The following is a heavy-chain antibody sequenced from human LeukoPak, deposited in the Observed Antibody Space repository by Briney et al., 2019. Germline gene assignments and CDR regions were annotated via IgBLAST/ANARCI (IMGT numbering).Heavy chain of an antibody. CDR1: GYTSTGYY. J-gene: IGHJ4*02. Sequence: ALVKAYCKASGYTSTGYYMHWVRRAPGQGLEWMGWINPNSGGTNYAQKFQGRVTMTRDTSISTAYMELSRLRSDDTAVYYCARDSGSYTAARYWGQGTLVTVSS. D-gene: IGHD1-26*01. CDR2: INPNSGGT. V-gene: IGHV1-2*02. CDR3: ARDSGSYTAARY.